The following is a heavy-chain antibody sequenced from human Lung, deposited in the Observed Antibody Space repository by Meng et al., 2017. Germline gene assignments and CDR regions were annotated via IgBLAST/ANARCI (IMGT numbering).Heavy chain of an antibody. CDR2: INHSGST. V-gene: IGHV4-34*01. J-gene: IGHJ4*02. D-gene: IGHD4-11*01. Sequence: QVRLQQWGVGLVKPSETLSLTCVVSGGSFSDYYWSWIRQPPGKGLEWIGEINHSGSTNYNPSLESRATISVDTSQNNLSLKLSSVTAADSAVYYCARGPTTMAHDFDYWGQGTLVTVSS. CDR3: ARGPTTMAHDFDY. CDR1: GGSFSDYY.